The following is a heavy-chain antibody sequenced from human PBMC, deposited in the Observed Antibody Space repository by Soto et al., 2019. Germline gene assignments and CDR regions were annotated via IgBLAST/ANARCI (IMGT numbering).Heavy chain of an antibody. V-gene: IGHV3-33*01. Sequence: GGSLRLSCAASGFTFSSYGMHWVRQAPGKGLEWVAVIWYDGSNKYYADSVKGRFTISRDNSKNTLYLQMNSLRAEDTAVYYCPRAPGIAAAGTFLDYWGQGTLVTVSS. CDR1: GFTFSSYG. CDR3: PRAPGIAAAGTFLDY. CDR2: IWYDGSNK. D-gene: IGHD6-13*01. J-gene: IGHJ4*02.